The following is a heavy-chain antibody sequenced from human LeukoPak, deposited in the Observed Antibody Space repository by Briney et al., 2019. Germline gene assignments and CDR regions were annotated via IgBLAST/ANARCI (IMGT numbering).Heavy chain of an antibody. CDR2: ISAYNGNT. J-gene: IGHJ4*02. CDR1: GYTFTSYG. Sequence: ASVKVSCKASGYTFTSYGISWVRQAPGQGLEWMGWISAYNGNTNYAQKLQGRVIMTTDTSTSTAYMELRSLRSDDTAVYYCARVKRPCVELRCPSVGGPFDYWGQGTLVTVSS. CDR3: ARVKRPCVELRCPSVGGPFDY. D-gene: IGHD4-17*01. V-gene: IGHV1-18*04.